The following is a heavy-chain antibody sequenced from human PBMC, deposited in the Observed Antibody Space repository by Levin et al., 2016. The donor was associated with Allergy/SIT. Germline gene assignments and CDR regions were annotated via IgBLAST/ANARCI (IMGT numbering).Heavy chain of an antibody. J-gene: IGHJ4*02. CDR2: ISDTGTYT. CDR3: VRRFNWYDY. D-gene: IGHD1-1*01. V-gene: IGHV3-11*03. Sequence: GESLKISCAASGFHFSDYYMSWFRQAPGKGLEFVAYISDTGTYTNHADSVKGRFTISRDNARNSLFLQMDSLRADDTAIYYCVRRFNWYDYWGQGTLVTVSS. CDR1: GFHFSDYY.